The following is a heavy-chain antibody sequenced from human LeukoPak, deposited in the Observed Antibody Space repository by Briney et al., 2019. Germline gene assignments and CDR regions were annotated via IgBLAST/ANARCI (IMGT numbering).Heavy chain of an antibody. CDR3: AIAAAGSFDY. Sequence: PGGSLRLSCAASGFTFSSYAMHWVRQAPGKGLEWVAVISYDGSNKYYADSVKGRFTISRDNPKNTLYLQMNSLRAEDTAVYYCAIAAAGSFDYWGQGTLVTVSS. D-gene: IGHD6-13*01. CDR1: GFTFSSYA. CDR2: ISYDGSNK. V-gene: IGHV3-30-3*01. J-gene: IGHJ4*02.